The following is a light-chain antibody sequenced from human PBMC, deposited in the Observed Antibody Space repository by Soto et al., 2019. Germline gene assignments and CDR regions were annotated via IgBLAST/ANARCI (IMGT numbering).Light chain of an antibody. CDR2: GSS. J-gene: IGKJ5*01. V-gene: IGKV3-20*01. Sequence: IVLTQSPGTLSLSPGERATLSCRASQSVSSSYLAGYQQKPGQAPRLLIYGSSSRSTGIPDRVRDSGSGTDFTLTTSILEPEDFVVYYCQHYGSSPLVTCGQGTRLEIK. CDR1: QSVSSSY. CDR3: QHYGSSPLVT.